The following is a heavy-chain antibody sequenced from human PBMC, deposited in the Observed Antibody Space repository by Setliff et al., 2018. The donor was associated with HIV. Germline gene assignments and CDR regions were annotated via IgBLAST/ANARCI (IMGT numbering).Heavy chain of an antibody. J-gene: IGHJ4*02. V-gene: IGHV1-24*01. Sequence: GASVKVSCKVSGYTLTKLSMHWVRQAPEKGLEWMGGFDPELGETFFAQNFRGRLTMTQDTSTDTAYMELTSLRSDDTAMYYCATDNREGVGTPYYFDYWSQGTQVTVSS. D-gene: IGHD1-26*01. CDR2: FDPELGET. CDR3: ATDNREGVGTPYYFDY. CDR1: GYTLTKLS.